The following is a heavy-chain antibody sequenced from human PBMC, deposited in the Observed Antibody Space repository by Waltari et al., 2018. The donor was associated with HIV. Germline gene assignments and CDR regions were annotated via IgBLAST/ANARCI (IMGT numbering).Heavy chain of an antibody. CDR3: ARATLVRGVNRFYRWFDP. CDR1: DDSISSYY. CDR2: IYHNGSS. J-gene: IGHJ5*02. Sequence: QVQLQESGPGMVKSSETLSLTCTVSDDSISSYYWNWIRQPPGKGLEWIGSIYHNGSSNYNPSLKSRFTISVDSSKNQFSLTLRSVIAADTAVYFCARATLVRGVNRFYRWFDPWGQGILVTVSS. V-gene: IGHV4-59*01. D-gene: IGHD3-10*01.